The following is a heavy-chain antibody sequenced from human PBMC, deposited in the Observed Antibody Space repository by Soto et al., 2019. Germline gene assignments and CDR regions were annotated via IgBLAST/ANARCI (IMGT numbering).Heavy chain of an antibody. Sequence: EVQLVESGGGLVQPWGSLRLSCAASGFTFSSYSMNWVRQAPGKGLEWVSYISSSSSTIYYADSVKGRFTISRDSAKNSLYLQMNSLRDEDTAVYYCARTLTTVVTSYWYFDLWGRGTLVTVSS. J-gene: IGHJ2*01. CDR3: ARTLTTVVTSYWYFDL. CDR1: GFTFSSYS. D-gene: IGHD4-17*01. V-gene: IGHV3-48*02. CDR2: ISSSSSTI.